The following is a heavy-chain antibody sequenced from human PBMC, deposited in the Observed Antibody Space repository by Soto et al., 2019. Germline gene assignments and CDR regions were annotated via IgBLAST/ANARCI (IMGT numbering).Heavy chain of an antibody. CDR2: IIPMYCTV. CDR3: ARDLGGCSGGSCRYNWFDP. Sequence: QVQLVQSGAEVKKPGSSVKVSCKASGGTFSSYVISWVRQAPGQGLEWMGGIIPMYCTVNYAQRFQDRVTMTADTFASTVYMELSSLRSDATAVYYCARDLGGCSGGSCRYNWFDPWGQGTLVTVSS. CDR1: GGTFSSYV. D-gene: IGHD2-15*01. J-gene: IGHJ5*02. V-gene: IGHV1-69*06.